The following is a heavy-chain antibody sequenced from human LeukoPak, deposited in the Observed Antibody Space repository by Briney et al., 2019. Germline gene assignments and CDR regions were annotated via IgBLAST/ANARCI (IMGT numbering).Heavy chain of an antibody. D-gene: IGHD5-12*01. J-gene: IGHJ4*02. Sequence: SVKVSCKASGGTFSRYAISWVRQAPGQGLEWMGGIIPIFGTANYAQKFQGRVTITADESTSTAYMGVSSLRSEDTAVYYCARAYSGYDFFDYWGQGILVTVSS. CDR3: ARAYSGYDFFDY. V-gene: IGHV1-69*13. CDR1: GGTFSRYA. CDR2: IIPIFGTA.